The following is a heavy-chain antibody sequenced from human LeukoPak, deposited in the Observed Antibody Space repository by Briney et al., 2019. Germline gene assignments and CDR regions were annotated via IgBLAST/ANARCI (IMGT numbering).Heavy chain of an antibody. D-gene: IGHD5-12*01. J-gene: IGHJ4*02. CDR1: GFIFSRYA. CDR3: AKALRYSCIDE. V-gene: IGHV3-23*01. Sequence: GGSLRLSCAASGFIFSRYAMSWVRQAPGKGLGWVSGISGSGGSTYYADSVKGRFTISRDKSKNTLYLQMNNLRAERTAVYYCAKALRYSCIDEWGQGTLVTVSA. CDR2: ISGSGGST.